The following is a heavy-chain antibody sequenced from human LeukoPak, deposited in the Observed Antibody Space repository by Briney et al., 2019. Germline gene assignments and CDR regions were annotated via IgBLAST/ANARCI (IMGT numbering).Heavy chain of an antibody. CDR2: IYHSGST. V-gene: IGHV4-30-2*01. J-gene: IGHJ4*02. D-gene: IGHD5-18*01. CDR3: ASGYPADYFDY. CDR1: GGSISSGDYS. Sequence: SETLSLTCAVSGGSISSGDYSWSWIRQPPGKGLEWIGYIYHSGSTYYNPSLKSRVTISVDRSKNQFSLKLSSVTAADTAVYYCASGYPADYFDYWGQGTLVTVSS.